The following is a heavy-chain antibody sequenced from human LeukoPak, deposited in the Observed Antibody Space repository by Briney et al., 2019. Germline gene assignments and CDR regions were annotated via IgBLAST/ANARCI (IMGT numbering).Heavy chain of an antibody. CDR1: GYSISSGYY. CDR3: ARAGCGGDCFDY. J-gene: IGHJ4*02. D-gene: IGHD2-21*01. V-gene: IGHV4-38-2*02. Sequence: SETLSLTCTVSGYSISSGYYWGWIRQPPGKGLEWIGSIYHSGSTYYNPSLKSRVTISVDTSKNQFSLKLSSVTAADTAVYYCARAGCGGDCFDYWGQGTLVTVSS. CDR2: IYHSGST.